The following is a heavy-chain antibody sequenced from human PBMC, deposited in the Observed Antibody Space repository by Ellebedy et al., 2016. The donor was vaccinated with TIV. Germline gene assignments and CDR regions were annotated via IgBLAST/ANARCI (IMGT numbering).Heavy chain of an antibody. CDR3: ARRGRYGDYAVQVNNWFDS. V-gene: IGHV3-7*01. D-gene: IGHD4-17*01. J-gene: IGHJ5*01. CDR2: IYQDGSEK. Sequence: GESLKISCAASGFTFRSYWMTWVRQAKGKGLEWVANIYQDGSEKFYVDSVKGRFTISRDNAKNSLYLQMNSLRVEDTAVYYCARRGRYGDYAVQVNNWFDSWGQGTLVTVSS. CDR1: GFTFRSYW.